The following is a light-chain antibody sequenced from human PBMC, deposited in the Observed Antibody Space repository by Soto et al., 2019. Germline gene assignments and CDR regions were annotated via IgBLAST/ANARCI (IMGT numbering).Light chain of an antibody. J-gene: IGKJ4*01. CDR3: QQYYSTPLT. V-gene: IGKV4-1*01. CDR1: QSVLYSSNNKNY. CDR2: WAS. Sequence: DIVMTQSPDSLAVSLGERATINCKSSQSVLYSSNNKNYLAWYQQKPGQPPKLLIYWASTRESGVPDRFSGSGSGTDFTLTIGSLQAEDVAVYYCQQYYSTPLTFGGGTKVDIK.